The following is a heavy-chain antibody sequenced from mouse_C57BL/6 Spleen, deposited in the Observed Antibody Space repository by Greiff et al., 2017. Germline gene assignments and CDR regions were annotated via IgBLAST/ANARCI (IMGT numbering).Heavy chain of an antibody. V-gene: IGHV1-18*01. CDR1: GYTFTDYN. CDR3: ARYYYGSSLAY. J-gene: IGHJ3*01. Sequence: EVKLMESGPELVKPGASVKITCKASGYTFTDYNMDWVKQSHGKSLEWIGDINPNNGGTIYNQKFKGKATLTVDKSSSTAYMELRSLTSEDTAVYYCARYYYGSSLAYWGQGTLVTVSA. D-gene: IGHD1-1*01. CDR2: INPNNGGT.